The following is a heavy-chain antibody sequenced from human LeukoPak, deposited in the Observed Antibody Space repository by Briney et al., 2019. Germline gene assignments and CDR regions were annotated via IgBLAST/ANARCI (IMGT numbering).Heavy chain of an antibody. J-gene: IGHJ4*02. CDR1: GFTFSTYW. V-gene: IGHV3-7*01. Sequence: GGSLRLSCAASGFTFSTYWMGWVRQAPGKGLEWVSKIKPDGSEKDHVDSVKGRFTISRDNAKNSLYLQLNSLRAEDTAVYYCARSRFYFDYWGQGTLVTVSS. CDR2: IKPDGSEK. CDR3: ARSRFYFDY.